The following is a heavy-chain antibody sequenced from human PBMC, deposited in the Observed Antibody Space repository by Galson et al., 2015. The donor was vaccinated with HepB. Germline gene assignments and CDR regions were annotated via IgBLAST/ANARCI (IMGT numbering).Heavy chain of an antibody. CDR3: ARDKGVIIGGFDP. CDR2: IYSGGST. CDR1: GFTVSSNY. J-gene: IGHJ5*02. V-gene: IGHV3-66*01. D-gene: IGHD3-10*01. Sequence: SLRLSCAASGFTVSSNYMSWVRQAPGKGLEWVSVIYSGGSTYYADSVKGRFTISRDNSKNTLYLQMNSLRAEDTAVYYCARDKGVIIGGFDPWGQGTLVTVSS.